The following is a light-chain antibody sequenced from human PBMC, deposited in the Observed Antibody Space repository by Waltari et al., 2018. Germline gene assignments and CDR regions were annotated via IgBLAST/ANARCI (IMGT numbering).Light chain of an antibody. Sequence: QSGLTQPASVSGSPGQSITISCTGTRSDIGYYNFVSWSQQHPGKAPKLVIFDVSRWPSGVSHRFSGSKSGNTASLTISGLQAEDEAAYYCASYTSANTVLFGGGTKVTVL. V-gene: IGLV2-14*03. CDR3: ASYTSANTVL. J-gene: IGLJ2*01. CDR1: RSDIGYYNF. CDR2: DVS.